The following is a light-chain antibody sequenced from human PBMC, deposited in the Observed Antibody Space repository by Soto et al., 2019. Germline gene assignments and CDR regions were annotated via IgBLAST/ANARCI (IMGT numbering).Light chain of an antibody. CDR3: QQYRHMRT. Sequence: DLQMTQSPSTLSASVGDRVTIACRASQSIGTSLARYQQKAGKAPKLLIYEASNLESGVPSRFSGSGSGTEFTLTISSLQPDDFATYSCQQYRHMRTFGQGTKVEI. CDR1: QSIGTS. J-gene: IGKJ1*01. CDR2: EAS. V-gene: IGKV1-5*03.